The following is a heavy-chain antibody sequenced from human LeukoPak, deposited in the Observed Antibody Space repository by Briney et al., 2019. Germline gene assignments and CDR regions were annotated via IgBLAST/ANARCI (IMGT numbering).Heavy chain of an antibody. Sequence: PSETLSLTCTVSGGSLSSYYWSWIRQPPGKGLEWIGYIYYSGSTNYNPSLKSRVTISVDTSKNQFSLKLSSVTAADTAVYYCARDRYYYGSETRARVDAFDIWGQGTMVTVSS. V-gene: IGHV4-59*01. CDR1: GGSLSSYY. J-gene: IGHJ3*02. CDR3: ARDRYYYGSETRARVDAFDI. D-gene: IGHD3-10*01. CDR2: IYYSGST.